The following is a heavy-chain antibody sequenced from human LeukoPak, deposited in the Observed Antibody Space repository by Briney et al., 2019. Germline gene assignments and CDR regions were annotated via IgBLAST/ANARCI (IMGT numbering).Heavy chain of an antibody. CDR3: AREISSWYRTEGRFDP. J-gene: IGHJ5*02. D-gene: IGHD6-13*01. CDR2: IKQDGSEK. V-gene: IGHV3-7*01. Sequence: GGSLRLSCAASGFTFSNYWMSWVRQAPGKGLEWVANIKQDGSEKYYVDSVKGRFTISRDNAKNSLYLQMNSLRAEDTAVYYCAREISSWYRTEGRFDPWGQGTLVPVSS. CDR1: GFTFSNYW.